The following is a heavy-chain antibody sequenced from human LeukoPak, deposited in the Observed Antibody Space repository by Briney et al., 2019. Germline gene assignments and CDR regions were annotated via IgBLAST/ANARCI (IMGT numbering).Heavy chain of an antibody. V-gene: IGHV3-7*01. J-gene: IGHJ4*02. CDR3: ATWGDFWSGNYGGY. Sequence: PGGSLRLSCAASGFTFSSYWMSWVRQAPGKGLEWVANIKQDGSEKYYVDSVKGRFTISRDDAKNSLYLQMNSLRAEDTAVYYCATWGDFWSGNYGGYWGQGTLVTVSS. D-gene: IGHD3-3*01. CDR1: GFTFSSYW. CDR2: IKQDGSEK.